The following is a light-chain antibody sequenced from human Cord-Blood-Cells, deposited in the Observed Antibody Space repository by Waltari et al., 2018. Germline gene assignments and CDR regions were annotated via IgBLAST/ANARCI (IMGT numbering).Light chain of an antibody. CDR3: SSYTSSSTVV. CDR1: SSDVGGYTY. V-gene: IGLV2-14*01. Sequence: QSALTQPASVSGSPGQSITISCTGTSSDVGGYTYVSWYQQHPGKAPTLMIYDVSNRPSGVSNRCSGSKSGNTASLTISGLQAEDEADYYCSSYTSSSTVVFGGGTKLTVL. J-gene: IGLJ2*01. CDR2: DVS.